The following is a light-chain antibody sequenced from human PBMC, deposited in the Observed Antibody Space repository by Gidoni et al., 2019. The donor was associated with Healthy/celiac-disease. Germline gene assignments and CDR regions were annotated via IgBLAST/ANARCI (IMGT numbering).Light chain of an antibody. V-gene: IGLV3-19*01. Sequence: SSALTQDPAVSVAFGQTVRITCQGDSLRSYYASWYQQKPGQAPVLVIYDKNNRTSGIPDRFSGSSSGNTAALTITGAQAEDEADYYCNSRDSSGNHVVFGGGTKLTVL. CDR2: DKN. CDR3: NSRDSSGNHVV. CDR1: SLRSYY. J-gene: IGLJ2*01.